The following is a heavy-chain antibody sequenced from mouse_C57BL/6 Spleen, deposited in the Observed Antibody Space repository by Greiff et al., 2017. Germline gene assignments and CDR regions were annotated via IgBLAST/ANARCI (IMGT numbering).Heavy chain of an antibody. D-gene: IGHD1-1*01. CDR2: ISDGGSYT. CDR1: GFTFSSYA. J-gene: IGHJ4*01. CDR3: ARDPYYYGSSYDAMDY. Sequence: EVHLVESGGGLVKPGGSLKLSCAASGFTFSSYAMSWVRQTPEKRLEWVATISDGGSYTYYPDNVKGRFTISRDNAKNNLYLQMSHLKSEDTAMYYCARDPYYYGSSYDAMDYWGQGTSVTVSS. V-gene: IGHV5-4*01.